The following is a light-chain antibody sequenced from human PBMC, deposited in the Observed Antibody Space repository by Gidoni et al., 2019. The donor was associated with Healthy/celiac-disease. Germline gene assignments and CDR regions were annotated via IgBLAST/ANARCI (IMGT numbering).Light chain of an antibody. CDR2: KAS. CDR3: QQYNSYSYT. J-gene: IGKJ2*01. Sequence: DNQMTQAPSTLSASVGDRVTITCRASQSISSWLAWYQQKPGKAPKLLIYKASSLESGVPSRFSGRGSGTEFTLTISILQPDDFATYYCQQYNSYSYTFGQGTKLEIK. CDR1: QSISSW. V-gene: IGKV1-5*03.